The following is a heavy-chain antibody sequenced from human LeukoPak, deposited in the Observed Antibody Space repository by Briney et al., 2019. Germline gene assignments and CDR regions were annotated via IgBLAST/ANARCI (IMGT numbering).Heavy chain of an antibody. CDR3: AKDERFSKDWFDP. CDR1: GFTFSSYG. CDR2: ISYDGSNK. J-gene: IGHJ5*02. D-gene: IGHD3-3*01. Sequence: GGALRLSCAASGFTFSSYGIHWVRQAPPRGLEGVAVISYDGSNKYYADSLKGRFTISRDNSKNTLYLQMNSLRAEDTAVYYCAKDERFSKDWFDPWGQGTLVTVSS. V-gene: IGHV3-30*18.